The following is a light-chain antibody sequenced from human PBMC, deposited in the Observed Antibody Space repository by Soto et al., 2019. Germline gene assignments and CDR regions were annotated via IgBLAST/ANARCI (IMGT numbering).Light chain of an antibody. CDR2: AAS. J-gene: IGKJ4*01. CDR3: QQLNSHPPT. CDR1: QGISSY. Sequence: DIQLTQSPSFLSASEGDRVTITCRASQGISSYLAWYQQEPGRAPKLLIYAASTLQSGVPSRFSGSGSGTEFTLTISSLQPEDFATYYCQQLNSHPPTFGGGTKVEIK. V-gene: IGKV1-9*01.